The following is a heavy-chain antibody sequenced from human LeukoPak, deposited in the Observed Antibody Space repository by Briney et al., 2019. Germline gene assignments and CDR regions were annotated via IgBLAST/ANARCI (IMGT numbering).Heavy chain of an antibody. CDR2: ISSSGNTI. V-gene: IGHV3-11*04. CDR3: AREMATIPIVDY. D-gene: IGHD5-24*01. J-gene: IGHJ4*02. Sequence: GGSLRLSCAASGFTFSDYYMNWIRQAPGKGLEWVSYISSSGNTIYYADSVKGRFTISRDNSKNTLYLQMNSLRAEDTAVYYCAREMATIPIVDYWGQGTLVTVSS. CDR1: GFTFSDYY.